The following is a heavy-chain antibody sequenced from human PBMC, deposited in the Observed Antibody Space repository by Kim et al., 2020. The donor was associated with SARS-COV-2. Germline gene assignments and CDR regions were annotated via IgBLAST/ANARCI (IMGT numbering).Heavy chain of an antibody. V-gene: IGHV1-3*01. CDR2: INPGNGNT. Sequence: ASVKVSCKVSGYIFTNFAIRWVRQAPGQRLEWMGWINPGNGNTKYSQTFQGRVTFTRDTSASTAYMELNNLRSEDTAVYFCARGLTDYWGQGTLVTVSS. J-gene: IGHJ4*02. CDR1: GYIFTNFA. CDR3: ARGLTDY.